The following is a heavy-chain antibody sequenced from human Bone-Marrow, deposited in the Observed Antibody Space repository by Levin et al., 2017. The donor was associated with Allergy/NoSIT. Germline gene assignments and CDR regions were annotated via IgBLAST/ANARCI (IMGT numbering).Heavy chain of an antibody. V-gene: IGHV3-30-3*01. J-gene: IGHJ4*02. Sequence: AGGSLRLSCAASGFTFNRYDAHWVRQAPGKGLEWVAVISYDGSDKFYADSVKGRFSISRDNSKNTLFLQMNSLRPEDTAVYYCARGVPALDYWGQGTLVTVSS. CDR1: GFTFNRYD. CDR2: ISYDGSDK. CDR3: ARGVPALDY.